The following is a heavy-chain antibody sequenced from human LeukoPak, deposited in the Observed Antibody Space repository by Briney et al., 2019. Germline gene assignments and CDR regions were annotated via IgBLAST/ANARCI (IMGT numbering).Heavy chain of an antibody. CDR1: GGSFSGYY. CDR3: ARWSSAYYDSSGYYYFSKTQLDY. J-gene: IGHJ4*02. D-gene: IGHD3-22*01. CDR2: INHSGGT. V-gene: IGHV4-34*01. Sequence: SETLSLTCAVYGGSFSGYYWSWIRQPPGKGLEWIGEINHSGGTNYNPSLKSRVTISVDTSKNQFSLKLSSVTAADTAVYYCARWSSAYYDSSGYYYFSKTQLDYLGQGTLVTVSS.